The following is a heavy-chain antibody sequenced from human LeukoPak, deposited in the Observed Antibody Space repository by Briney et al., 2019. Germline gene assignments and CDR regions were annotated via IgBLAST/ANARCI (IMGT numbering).Heavy chain of an antibody. CDR3: ARDLKIGYNSGWYSFDY. V-gene: IGHV4-39*07. CDR2: IYHSGST. D-gene: IGHD6-19*01. J-gene: IGHJ4*02. CDR1: GGSISSSCYY. Sequence: PSETLSLTCTVSGGSISSSCYYWGWIRQPPGKGLEWIGEIYHSGSTNYNPSLKSRVTISVDKSKNQFSLKLSSVTAADTAVYYCARDLKIGYNSGWYSFDYWGQGILVTVSS.